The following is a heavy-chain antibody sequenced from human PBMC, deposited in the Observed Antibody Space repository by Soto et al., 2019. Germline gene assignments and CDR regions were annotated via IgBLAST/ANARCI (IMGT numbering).Heavy chain of an antibody. V-gene: IGHV3-30-3*01. J-gene: IGHJ4*02. CDR2: ISYDGSNK. CDR1: VFTFSSYA. D-gene: IGHD3-10*01. CDR3: AKIPGQYSITLEY. Sequence: VGSLRLSCASSVFTFSSYAMHCVGQSPGKGLEWVAVISYDGSNKYYADSVKGRFTISRDNSKNTLYLQMNSLRAEDTAVYYCAKIPGQYSITLEYRGQGTLV.